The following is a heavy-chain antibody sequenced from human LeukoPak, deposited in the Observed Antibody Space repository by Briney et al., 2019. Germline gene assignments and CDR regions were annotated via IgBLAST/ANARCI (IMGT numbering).Heavy chain of an antibody. CDR1: GYSFTSYW. Sequence: GESLKISCKGSGYSFTSYWIGWVRQMPGKGLEWVGIIYPGDSDTRYSPSFQGQVTISADKSISTAYLQWSSLKASDTAMYYCARLSAYCGGDCYSEDGIVGNWFDPWGQGTLVTVSS. D-gene: IGHD2-21*02. V-gene: IGHV5-51*01. J-gene: IGHJ5*02. CDR2: IYPGDSDT. CDR3: ARLSAYCGGDCYSEDGIVGNWFDP.